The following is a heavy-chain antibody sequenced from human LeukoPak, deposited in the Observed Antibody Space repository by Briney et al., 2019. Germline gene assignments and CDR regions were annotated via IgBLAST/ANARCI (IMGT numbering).Heavy chain of an antibody. Sequence: ASVKVSCKASGYTFNSYGIIWVRQAPGQGLECMGWISAYNGNTNYAQKLQGRVTMTTDTSTSTAYMELRSLRSDDTAVYYCARDSARVPRSRYYFDYWGQGTLVTVSS. J-gene: IGHJ4*02. CDR2: ISAYNGNT. CDR3: ARDSARVPRSRYYFDY. D-gene: IGHD2-2*01. V-gene: IGHV1-18*01. CDR1: GYTFNSYG.